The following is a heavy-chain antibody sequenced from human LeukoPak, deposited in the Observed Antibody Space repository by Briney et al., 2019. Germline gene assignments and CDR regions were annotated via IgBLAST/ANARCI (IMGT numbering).Heavy chain of an antibody. CDR2: IYYSGST. V-gene: IGHV4-39*01. CDR1: GGSIISSNHY. D-gene: IGHD3-3*01. Sequence: SETLSLTCTVSGGSIISSNHYWGWTRQPPGKGLEWIGSIYYSGSTYYNPSLKSRVTISVDTSKNQFSLKLSSVTAADTAVYYCARRITIFGVVNHGYYFDYWGQGTLVTVSS. CDR3: ARRITIFGVVNHGYYFDY. J-gene: IGHJ4*02.